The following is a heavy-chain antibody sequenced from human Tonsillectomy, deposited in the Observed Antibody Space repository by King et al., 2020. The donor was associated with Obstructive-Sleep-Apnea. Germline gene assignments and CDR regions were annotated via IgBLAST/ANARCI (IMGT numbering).Heavy chain of an antibody. V-gene: IGHV3-48*04. Sequence: VQLVESGGGLVQPGGSLRLSCAASGFTFSSYSMNWVRQAPGQGLEWVSYISSSSSTIYYADSVKGRFTISRDNAKNSLYLQMNSLRAGDTAVYYCARVAAAAFDYGMDVWGQGTTVTVSS. CDR3: ARVAAAAFDYGMDV. CDR2: ISSSSSTI. D-gene: IGHD6-13*01. CDR1: GFTFSSYS. J-gene: IGHJ6*02.